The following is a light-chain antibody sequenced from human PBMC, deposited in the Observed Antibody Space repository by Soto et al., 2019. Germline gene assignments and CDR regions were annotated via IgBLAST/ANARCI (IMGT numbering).Light chain of an antibody. CDR1: QSVSSY. J-gene: IGKJ4*01. CDR3: QQRSNWLT. CDR2: DAS. V-gene: IGKV3-11*01. Sequence: EIVLTQSPATLSLSPGERATLYCRASQSVSSYVAWYQQKPGQAPRLLIYDASNRATGIPARFSGSGSGTDFTLTISSLEPEDFAVYYCQQRSNWLTFGGGTKVEIK.